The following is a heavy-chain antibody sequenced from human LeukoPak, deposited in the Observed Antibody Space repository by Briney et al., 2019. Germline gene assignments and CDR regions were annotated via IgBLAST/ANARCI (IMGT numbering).Heavy chain of an antibody. CDR2: IKSKTHGGTM. Sequence: EGSLRLSCAASGFIFSNVWMTWVRQAPGKGLEWVGRIKSKTHGGTMDYAAPVKGRFTISRDDSKSTLFLQVNDLKTEDTAMYYCTTLGYSGYAFNCWGQGTLVTVSS. D-gene: IGHD3-22*01. CDR1: GFIFSNVW. CDR3: TTLGYSGYAFNC. V-gene: IGHV3-15*01. J-gene: IGHJ4*02.